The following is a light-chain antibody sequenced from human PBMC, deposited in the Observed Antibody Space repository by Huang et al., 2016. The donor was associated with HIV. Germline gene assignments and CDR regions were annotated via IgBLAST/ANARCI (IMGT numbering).Light chain of an antibody. V-gene: IGKV1-9*01. CDR1: QDIGSY. Sequence: IQLTQSPSSLSASVGDRVTITCQASQDIGSYLAWYQQQPGKAPNLLIYAASTLESGVPSMFSGSGSGTDFTLTINNLQPEDFATYYCLQLNSYPGAFGPGTNVDV. CDR2: AAS. J-gene: IGKJ3*01. CDR3: LQLNSYPGA.